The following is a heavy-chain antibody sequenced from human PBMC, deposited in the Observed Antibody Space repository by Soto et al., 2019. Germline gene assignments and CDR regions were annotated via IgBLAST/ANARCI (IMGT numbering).Heavy chain of an antibody. J-gene: IGHJ4*02. D-gene: IGHD4-17*01. Sequence: ASVKSSCKASGYTFTSYAMHWVRQAPGQRLEWMGWINAGNGNTKYSQKFQGRGTITRDTSANTAYMDLSSMRSEDTAVFYCARGDDHGDDRGVVDPYYFDYWGQGTLVTVSS. CDR2: INAGNGNT. CDR1: GYTFTSYA. CDR3: ARGDDHGDDRGVVDPYYFDY. V-gene: IGHV1-3*01.